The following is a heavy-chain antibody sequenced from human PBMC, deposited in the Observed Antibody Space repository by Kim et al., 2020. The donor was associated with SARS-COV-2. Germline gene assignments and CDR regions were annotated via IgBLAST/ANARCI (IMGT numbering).Heavy chain of an antibody. CDR2: INPNSGGT. D-gene: IGHD1-26*01. Sequence: ASVKVSCKASGYTFTGYYMHWVRQAPGQGLEWMGWINPNSGGTNYAQKFQGRVTMTRDTSISTAYMELSRLRSDDTAVYYCARPALPLFSELLSLFDYWGQGTLVTVSS. CDR1: GYTFTGYY. V-gene: IGHV1-2*02. J-gene: IGHJ4*02. CDR3: ARPALPLFSELLSLFDY.